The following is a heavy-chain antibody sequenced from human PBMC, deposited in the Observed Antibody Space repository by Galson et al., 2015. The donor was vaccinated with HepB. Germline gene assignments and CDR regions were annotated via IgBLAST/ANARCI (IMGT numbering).Heavy chain of an antibody. Sequence: SGGEGRKLGESLQLSCKTAGYGFSGYWIGWVRQVLGKGLEWMGFIFPGDSNTRYSPSFEGQVTFSADKSINTAYLQWGSLKASDTAMYYCARLWGQFSAGVNFDHWGQGALVTVSS. CDR2: IFPGDSNT. D-gene: IGHD6-19*01. CDR1: GYGFSGYW. V-gene: IGHV5-51*03. J-gene: IGHJ4*02. CDR3: ARLWGQFSAGVNFDH.